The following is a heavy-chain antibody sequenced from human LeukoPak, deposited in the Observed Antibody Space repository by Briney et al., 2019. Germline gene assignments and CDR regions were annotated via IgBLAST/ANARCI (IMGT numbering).Heavy chain of an antibody. V-gene: IGHV3-23*01. CDR2: ISGSGGNT. CDR1: GFTFSNSA. J-gene: IGHJ4*02. D-gene: IGHD1-26*01. CDR3: AKAGSIRFDY. Sequence: GGSLRLSCAASGFTFSNSAMSWVRQAPGKGLEWVSGISGSGGNTYYADSVKGRFTISRDNSRNTLHLQMNSLRTEDTAVYYCAKAGSIRFDYWGQGTLVTVSS.